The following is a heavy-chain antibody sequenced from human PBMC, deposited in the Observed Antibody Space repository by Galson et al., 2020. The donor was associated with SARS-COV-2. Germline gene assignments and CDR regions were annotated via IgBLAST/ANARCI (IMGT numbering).Heavy chain of an antibody. V-gene: IGHV4-61*03. J-gene: IGHJ5*02. D-gene: IGHD2-2*02. CDR3: AREALDYTASPFDP. CDR1: GGSVPSGSYY. Sequence: SETLSLTCSVSGGSVPSGSYYWSWIRQPPGKGLEWIGYIFYSGRTNYNPSLESRVTVSFDASKNYFSLRLISVTAADTAMYYCAREALDYTASPFDPWGQGTLVTVSS. CDR2: IFYSGRT.